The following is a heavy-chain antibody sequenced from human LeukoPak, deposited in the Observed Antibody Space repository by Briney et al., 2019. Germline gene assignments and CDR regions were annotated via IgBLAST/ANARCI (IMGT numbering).Heavy chain of an antibody. D-gene: IGHD4-17*01. V-gene: IGHV3-21*01. Sequence: PGGSLRLSCAASGFTFSSYSMNWVRQAPGKGLEWVSSISSSSSYIYYADSVKDRFTISRDNAKNSLYLQMNSLRAEDTAVYYCARDRSTTVTTYYGFDYWGQGTLVTVSS. J-gene: IGHJ4*02. CDR3: ARDRSTTVTTYYGFDY. CDR1: GFTFSSYS. CDR2: ISSSSSYI.